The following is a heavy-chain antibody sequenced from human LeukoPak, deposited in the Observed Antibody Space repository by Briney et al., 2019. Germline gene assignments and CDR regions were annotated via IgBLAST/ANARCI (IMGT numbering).Heavy chain of an antibody. CDR3: ARGGKVVIASPFDI. Sequence: SVKVSCKASGGTFSSYAISWVRQAPGQGLEWMGGIIPIFGTANYAQKFRGRVTITRDTSASTAYMELSSLRSEDTAVYYCARGGKVVIASPFDIWGQGTMVTVSS. CDR2: IIPIFGTA. D-gene: IGHD2-21*01. CDR1: GGTFSSYA. J-gene: IGHJ3*02. V-gene: IGHV1-69*05.